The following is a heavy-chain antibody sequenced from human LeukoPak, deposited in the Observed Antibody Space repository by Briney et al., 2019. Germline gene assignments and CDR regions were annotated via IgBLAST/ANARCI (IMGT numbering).Heavy chain of an antibody. Sequence: PGGSLRLSCAASGFTFSSYGMHWVRRAPGKGLEWVAVIWYDGSNKYYADSVKGRFTISRDNSKNTLYLQMNSLRAEDTAVYYCARDRRRGQQGTDYWGQGTLVAVSS. J-gene: IGHJ4*02. CDR3: ARDRRRGQQGTDY. V-gene: IGHV3-33*01. CDR2: IWYDGSNK. D-gene: IGHD6-13*01. CDR1: GFTFSSYG.